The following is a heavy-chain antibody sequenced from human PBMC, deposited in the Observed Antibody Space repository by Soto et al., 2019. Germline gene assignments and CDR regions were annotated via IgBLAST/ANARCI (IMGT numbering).Heavy chain of an antibody. CDR3: GRGRMEDY. V-gene: IGHV1-8*01. D-gene: IGHD1-1*01. CDR2: MNPNSGNT. J-gene: IGHJ4*02. Sequence: QVQLVQSGAEVKKPGASVKVSCKASGYTFSNYDINWVRQATGQGIERMGWMNPNSGNTGYAQKFQGRVSMTRNNSISTAYMELSSLSSDDTAVYYCGRGRMEDYWGQGTRVTVSS. CDR1: GYTFSNYD.